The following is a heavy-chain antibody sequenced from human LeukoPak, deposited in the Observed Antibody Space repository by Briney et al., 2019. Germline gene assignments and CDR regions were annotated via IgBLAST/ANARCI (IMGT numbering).Heavy chain of an antibody. CDR1: GGSISSGDYY. V-gene: IGHV4-30-4*01. CDR2: IYYSGST. J-gene: IGHJ5*02. Sequence: SQTLSLTCTVSGGSISSGDYYWSWIRQPPGKGLEWIGYIYYSGSTYYNPSLKSRVTISVDTSKNQSSLKLSSVTAADTAVYYCARDLGYCSSTSCYASHWFDPWGQGTLVTVSS. D-gene: IGHD2-2*01. CDR3: ARDLGYCSSTSCYASHWFDP.